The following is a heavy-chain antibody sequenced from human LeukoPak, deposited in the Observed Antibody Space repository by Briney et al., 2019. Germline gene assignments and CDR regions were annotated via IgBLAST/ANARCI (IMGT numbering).Heavy chain of an antibody. D-gene: IGHD2-15*01. CDR3: AREGDRVSYYYYYYMDV. Sequence: ASETLSLTCTVSGVSISSSNSYWGWIRQPPGKGLEWIGSIYYSGNTYYNASLKSQVSISIDTSKNQFSLRLTSVTAADTAVYYCAREGDRVSYYYYYYMDVWGKGTTVTISS. V-gene: IGHV4-39*01. CDR2: IYYSGNT. J-gene: IGHJ6*03. CDR1: GVSISSSNSY.